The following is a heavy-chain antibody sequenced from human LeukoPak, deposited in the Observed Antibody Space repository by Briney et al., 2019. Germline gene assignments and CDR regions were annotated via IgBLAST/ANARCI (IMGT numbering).Heavy chain of an antibody. CDR1: GFTFSIYS. CDR2: ISSSSSAI. V-gene: IGHV3-21*01. CDR3: AGSLRGGGWYMY. Sequence: GGSLRLSCAASGFTFSIYSMKWVRQAPGKGLVWVSSISSSSSAIYYSDTVKGRFTVYRDNAKTSLYLQMNSLRDEDTAVYYCAGSLRGGGWYMYWGQGTLVTVSS. J-gene: IGHJ4*02. D-gene: IGHD6-19*01.